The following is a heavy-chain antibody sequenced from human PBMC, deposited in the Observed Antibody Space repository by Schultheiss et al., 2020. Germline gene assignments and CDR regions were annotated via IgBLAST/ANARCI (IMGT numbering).Heavy chain of an antibody. D-gene: IGHD2-2*01. V-gene: IGHV3-23*01. CDR3: TRRRGVPVSEGMDV. Sequence: GGSLRLSCAASAFTFSSYAMSWVRQAPGKGLEWVSGISWNSGSIGYADSVKGRFTISRDNSKNTHYLQMNSLRAEDTAVYYCTRRRGVPVSEGMDVWGQGTTVTVSS. CDR2: ISWNSGSI. J-gene: IGHJ6*02. CDR1: AFTFSSYA.